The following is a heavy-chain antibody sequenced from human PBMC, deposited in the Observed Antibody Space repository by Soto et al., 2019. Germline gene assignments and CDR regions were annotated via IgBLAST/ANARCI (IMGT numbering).Heavy chain of an antibody. D-gene: IGHD2-21*01. Sequence: EVQLVESGGGLVQPEGALRLSCAASGFIFSDHYMVWVRRAPGKGLGCVVRVRHTMLSYTTEYAASVKDRFIISRTDSTSSLYLQMNIRNPEAKAMYFCNSAGILTTPYYSDYWGQGTLVTVSS. CDR3: NSAGILTTPYYSDY. CDR1: GFIFSDHY. CDR2: VRHTMLSYTT. J-gene: IGHJ4*02. V-gene: IGHV3-72*01.